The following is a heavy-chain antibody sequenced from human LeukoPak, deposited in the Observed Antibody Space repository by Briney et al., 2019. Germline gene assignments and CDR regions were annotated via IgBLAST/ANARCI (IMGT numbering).Heavy chain of an antibody. J-gene: IGHJ4*02. Sequence: ASVKLSCKASGGTFSSYAISWVRQAPGQGLEWMGWINPNSGGTNYAQKFQGRVTMTRDTSISTAYMELSRLRSDDTAVYYCARESRGYCSGGSCYPSGGYFDYWGQGTLVTVSS. CDR3: ARESRGYCSGGSCYPSGGYFDY. D-gene: IGHD2-15*01. CDR1: GGTFSSYA. CDR2: INPNSGGT. V-gene: IGHV1-2*02.